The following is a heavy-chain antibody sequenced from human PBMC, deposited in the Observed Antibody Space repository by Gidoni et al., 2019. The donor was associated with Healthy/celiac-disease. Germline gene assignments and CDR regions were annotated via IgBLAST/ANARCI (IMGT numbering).Heavy chain of an antibody. V-gene: IGHV1-24*01. CDR1: GYTLTELS. CDR2: FDPEDGET. J-gene: IGHJ4*02. Sequence: QVQLVQSGAEVKKPGASVKVSCKVSGYTLTELSMHWVRQAPGKGLEWMGGFDPEDGETIYAQKFQGRVTMTEDTSTDTAYMELSSLRSEDTAVYYCATEGRGTYYYGSGSPKPFDYWGQGTLVTVSS. D-gene: IGHD3-10*01. CDR3: ATEGRGTYYYGSGSPKPFDY.